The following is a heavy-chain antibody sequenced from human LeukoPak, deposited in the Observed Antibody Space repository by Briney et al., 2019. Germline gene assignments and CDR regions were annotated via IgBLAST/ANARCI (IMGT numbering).Heavy chain of an antibody. CDR1: GFTFTTSA. D-gene: IGHD1-26*01. CDR2: IVVASGNT. J-gene: IGHJ4*02. V-gene: IGHV1-58*02. Sequence: VASVKVSCKASGFTFTTSAMQWVRQARGQRLEWIGWIVVASGNTNYAQKFQERVTITRDMSTSTAYMELSSLRSEDTAVYYCAADHGGSYFPTLFDYWGQGTLVTVSS. CDR3: AADHGGSYFPTLFDY.